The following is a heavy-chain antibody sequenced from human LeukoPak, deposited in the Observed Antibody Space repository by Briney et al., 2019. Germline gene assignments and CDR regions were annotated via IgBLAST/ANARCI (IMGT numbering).Heavy chain of an antibody. CDR1: GLTFSSYR. J-gene: IGHJ4*02. CDR3: AKDAEGYCSGGSCYQFDY. V-gene: IGHV3-30*18. CDR2: ISLDGRYK. D-gene: IGHD2-15*01. Sequence: GRSLSLSCAPSGLTFSSYRMHWVRQAPGKGLEWVAVISLDGRYKYYGDAVKGRYTITRDNSKNTRYLQMNSLRAEDTAVYYCAKDAEGYCSGGSCYQFDYWGQGTLVTVSS.